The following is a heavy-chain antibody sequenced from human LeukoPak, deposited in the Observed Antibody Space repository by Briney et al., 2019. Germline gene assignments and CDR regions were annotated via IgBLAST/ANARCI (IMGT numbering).Heavy chain of an antibody. J-gene: IGHJ4*02. Sequence: GASVKVSCKASGYTFTGYYMHWVRQAPGQGLEWMGWINPNSGGTNYAQKFQGRVTMTRDTSISTAYMELSRLRSDDTAVYYCARAGLYYDSSGCFDYWGQGTLVTVSS. CDR1: GYTFTGYY. V-gene: IGHV1-2*02. CDR2: INPNSGGT. CDR3: ARAGLYYDSSGCFDY. D-gene: IGHD3-22*01.